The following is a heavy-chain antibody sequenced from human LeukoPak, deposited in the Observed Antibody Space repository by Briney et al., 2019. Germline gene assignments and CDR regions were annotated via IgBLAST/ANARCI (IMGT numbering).Heavy chain of an antibody. CDR2: ISSSGSTI. Sequence: GGSLRLSCAASGFTFSDYYMSWIRQAPGKGLEWVSYISSSGSTIYYADSVKGRFTISRDNAKNSLYLQMNSLRAEDTAVYYCAREHRSSTSAGPYFDYWGQGTLVTVSS. CDR3: AREHRSSTSAGPYFDY. V-gene: IGHV3-11*01. CDR1: GFTFSDYY. D-gene: IGHD2-2*01. J-gene: IGHJ4*02.